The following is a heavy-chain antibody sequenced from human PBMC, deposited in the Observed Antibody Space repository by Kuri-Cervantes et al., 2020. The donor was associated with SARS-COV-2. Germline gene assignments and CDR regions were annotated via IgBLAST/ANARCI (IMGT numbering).Heavy chain of an antibody. Sequence: ESLKISCTVSYASMTSFYWSWIRQSPGRGPEWIGYIYHTGKSNYSPSLESRVSMSMAASESRFYLTLTSVTAADTAIYYCASGNGFSLDYWGQGTLVTVSS. J-gene: IGHJ4*02. CDR3: ASGNGFSLDY. CDR2: IYHTGKS. CDR1: YASMTSFY. D-gene: IGHD6-25*01. V-gene: IGHV4-59*01.